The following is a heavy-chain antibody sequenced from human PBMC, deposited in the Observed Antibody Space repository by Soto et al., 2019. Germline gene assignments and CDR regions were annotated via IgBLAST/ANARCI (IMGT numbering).Heavy chain of an antibody. J-gene: IGHJ4*02. D-gene: IGHD3-10*01. Sequence: DVQLVESGGGLVQPGGSLRLSCAASGFTFSSYNMNWVRQAPGKGLEWVSYISSTSGTIYYADSVKGRFTISRDNAKNSLYLQINSLRAEDTARYYCARDPGNVLLWFAEGGQGTLVTVSS. CDR3: ARDPGNVLLWFAE. V-gene: IGHV3-48*01. CDR1: GFTFSSYN. CDR2: ISSTSGTI.